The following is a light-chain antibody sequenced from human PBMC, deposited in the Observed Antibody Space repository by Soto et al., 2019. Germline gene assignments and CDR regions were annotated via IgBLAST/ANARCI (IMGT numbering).Light chain of an antibody. CDR3: CSYAATNTFV. CDR2: DVN. CDR1: NSDIGDYSY. Sequence: QSVLTQPRSVSGSPGQSVTVPCTGSNSDIGDYSYVSWYQKHPDKAPRLMIFDVNKRPSGVPERFSGSKSGNTASLTISGLQAEDEADYYCCSYAATNTFVFGTGTKVTVL. V-gene: IGLV2-11*01. J-gene: IGLJ1*01.